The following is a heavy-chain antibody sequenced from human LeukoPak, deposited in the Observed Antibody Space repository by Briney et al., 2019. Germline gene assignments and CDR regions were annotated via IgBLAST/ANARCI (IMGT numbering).Heavy chain of an antibody. D-gene: IGHD2-21*01. Sequence: GGSLRLSCAGSGFTFSTYAMHWVRQAPGKGLEWVAVISSDGTKKYYADSVKGRFTISRDNSKDMLYLQMNSLRAEDTAVYYCARDGEDNYYFDYWGQGTLVTVSS. V-gene: IGHV3-30-3*01. CDR1: GFTFSTYA. CDR2: ISSDGTKK. J-gene: IGHJ4*02. CDR3: ARDGEDNYYFDY.